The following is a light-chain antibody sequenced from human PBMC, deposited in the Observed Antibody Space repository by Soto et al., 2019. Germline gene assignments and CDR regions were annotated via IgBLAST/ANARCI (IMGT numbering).Light chain of an antibody. V-gene: IGKV3-20*01. CDR2: DAS. CDR3: QQYGDSPLP. CDR1: STVGNNY. Sequence: EIVLTQSPGTLTVSPGEGATLSCRASSTVGNNYLAWYQQTPGQAPRLLIYDASTRATGIPDRFSGSGSGTDCTLTIGRLQHEGLTVYFCQQYGDSPLPFGQGTKVDVK. J-gene: IGKJ1*01.